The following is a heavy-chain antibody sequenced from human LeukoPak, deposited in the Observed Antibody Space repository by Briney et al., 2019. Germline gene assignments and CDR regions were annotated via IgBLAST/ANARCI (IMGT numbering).Heavy chain of an antibody. J-gene: IGHJ6*03. Sequence: PSETLSLTCTVSGGSISSYYWSWIRQPAGKGLEWIGRIYTSGSTNYNPSLKSRLTMSVDTSKNQFSLKLNSVTAADTAVYYCARGKGYCTSTSCGYCSGGSCYAIYYYYYMDVWGKGTTVTVSS. CDR1: GGSISSYY. D-gene: IGHD2-2*01. CDR2: IYTSGST. CDR3: ARGKGYCTSTSCGYCSGGSCYAIYYYYYMDV. V-gene: IGHV4-4*07.